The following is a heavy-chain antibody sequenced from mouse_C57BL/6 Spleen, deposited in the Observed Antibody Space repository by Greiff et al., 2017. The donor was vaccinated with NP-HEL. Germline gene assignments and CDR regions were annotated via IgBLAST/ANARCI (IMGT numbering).Heavy chain of an antibody. CDR2: ISNKANGYTT. J-gene: IGHJ3*01. CDR3: ARYGDVGFAY. V-gene: IGHV7-3*01. Sequence: EVQRVESGGGLVQPGGSLSLSCAASGFTFTDYYMSWVRQPPGKALEWLGFISNKANGYTTEYSVSVKGRFTISRDNSPSILYLQMNALGAEDSATYYCARYGDVGFAYWGQGTLVTVSA. D-gene: IGHD3-3*01. CDR1: GFTFTDYY.